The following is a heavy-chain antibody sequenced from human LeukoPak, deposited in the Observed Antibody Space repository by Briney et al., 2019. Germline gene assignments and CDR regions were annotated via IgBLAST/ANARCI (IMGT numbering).Heavy chain of an antibody. CDR3: ARHQHYYGSGSLDYYYGMDV. V-gene: IGHV5-51*01. CDR1: WYNLPNYW. J-gene: IGHJ6*04. D-gene: IGHD3-10*01. Sequence: GGDLKILRSGSWYNLPNYWIGSVRPMPGKGLGWMGIIYQWYYDTRFSPSLQGQVTISADKSISTAYLQWSSLKASDTAMYYCARHQHYYGSGSLDYYYGMDVWGKGTTVTVSS. CDR2: IYQWYYDT.